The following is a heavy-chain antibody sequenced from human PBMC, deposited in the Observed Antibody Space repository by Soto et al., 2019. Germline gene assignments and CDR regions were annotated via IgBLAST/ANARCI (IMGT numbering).Heavy chain of an antibody. J-gene: IGHJ6*04. CDR3: AIAVECSGLRCELDV. Sequence: QVQLVESGGGVVQPGRSLRLSCPASGFTFSSYGMHWVRQAPGKGLEWVAVISYDGSHKYYADSVKGRFTMSRDNSKNTLYLRVNSLRAKDTVVDYCAIAVECSGLRCELDVWGKGTTVTLSS. CDR1: GFTFSSYG. CDR2: ISYDGSHK. D-gene: IGHD2-15*01. V-gene: IGHV3-30*03.